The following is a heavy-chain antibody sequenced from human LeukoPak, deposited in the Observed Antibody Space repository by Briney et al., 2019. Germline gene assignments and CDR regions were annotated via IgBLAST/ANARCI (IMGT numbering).Heavy chain of an antibody. CDR3: ARDRALSAGVFFDY. CDR1: GFTFSSYS. J-gene: IGHJ4*02. Sequence: PGGSLRLSCAASGFTFSSYSMNWVRQAPGKGLEWVSYISSSSSTIYYADSVKGRFTISRDNAKNSLYLQMNSLRAEDTAVYYCARDRALSAGVFFDYWGQGTLVTVSS. V-gene: IGHV3-48*01. D-gene: IGHD6-13*01. CDR2: ISSSSSTI.